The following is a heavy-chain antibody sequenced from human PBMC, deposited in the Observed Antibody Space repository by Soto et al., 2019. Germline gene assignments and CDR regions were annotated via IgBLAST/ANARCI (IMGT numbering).Heavy chain of an antibody. D-gene: IGHD2-21*02. J-gene: IGHJ4*02. V-gene: IGHV3-9*01. CDR3: AKGIRGGNSYYFDY. Sequence: DVQLVESGGGLVQPGRSLRLSCAASGFTFDDYAMHWVRQAPGKGLEWVSGISWNSGSIGYADSVKGRFTISRDNAKNSLYLQMNSLRAEDTALYYCAKGIRGGNSYYFDYWGQGTLVTVSS. CDR1: GFTFDDYA. CDR2: ISWNSGSI.